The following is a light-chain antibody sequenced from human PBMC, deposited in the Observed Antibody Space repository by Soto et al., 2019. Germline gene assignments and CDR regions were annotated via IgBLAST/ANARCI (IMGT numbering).Light chain of an antibody. Sequence: AIRMTQSPSSLSASTGDRVSITCRASHRLNTYLAWYQQKPGTAPKLLIYGVSSLQTGVPSRFSGGGSGTDFTLIISSLQSEDFATYYCQQYFSYPYTFGQGTKVDI. CDR1: HRLNTY. J-gene: IGKJ2*01. CDR3: QQYFSYPYT. V-gene: IGKV1-8*01. CDR2: GVS.